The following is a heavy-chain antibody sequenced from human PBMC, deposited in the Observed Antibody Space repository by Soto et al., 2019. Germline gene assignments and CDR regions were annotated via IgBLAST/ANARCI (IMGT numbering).Heavy chain of an antibody. CDR3: ARVPTGGWYFDF. CDR2: IYYSGST. D-gene: IGHD2-15*01. V-gene: IGHV4-59*01. CDR1: GGSISSYY. Sequence: PSETLSLTCTVSGGSISSYYWSWLRQPPGKGLEWIGYIYYSGSTHYNPSLKSRVIISVDTSKNQFSLKVRSVTAADTAVYYCARVPTGGWYFDFWGQGTLVTVSS. J-gene: IGHJ4*02.